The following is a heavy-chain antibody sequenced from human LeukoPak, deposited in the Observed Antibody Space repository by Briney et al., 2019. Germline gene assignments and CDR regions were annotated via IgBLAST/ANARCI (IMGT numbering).Heavy chain of an antibody. CDR2: IKQDGSET. V-gene: IGHV3-7*01. D-gene: IGHD4-11*01. CDR3: APSGAYSNFDH. CDR1: GFTFSAFW. Sequence: PGGSLRLSCAASGFTFSAFWMSWVRQAPGKGLEWVANIKQDGSETHYVDSVRGRFTISRDNAKNSLYLQMNSLRAEDTAVYYCAPSGAYSNFDHWGQGTLVIVSS. J-gene: IGHJ4*02.